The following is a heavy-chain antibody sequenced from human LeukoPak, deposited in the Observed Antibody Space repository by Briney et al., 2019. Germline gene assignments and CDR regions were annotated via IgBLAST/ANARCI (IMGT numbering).Heavy chain of an antibody. J-gene: IGHJ4*02. Sequence: PSETLSLTCTFSSGSISSSSYYWGWIRQPPGKGLEWIGSIYYSGSTYYNPSPKSRVTISVDTSKNQFSLKLSSVTAADTAVYCCARRTETYYYDSSGRRTYYFDYWGQGTLVTVSS. CDR2: IYYSGST. CDR1: SGSISSSSYY. V-gene: IGHV4-39*01. D-gene: IGHD3-22*01. CDR3: ARRTETYYYDSSGRRTYYFDY.